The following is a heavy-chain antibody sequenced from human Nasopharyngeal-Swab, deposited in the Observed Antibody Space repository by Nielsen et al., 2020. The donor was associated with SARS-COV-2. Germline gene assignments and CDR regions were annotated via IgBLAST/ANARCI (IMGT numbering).Heavy chain of an antibody. CDR3: AGDGHSNYDYYYMDV. CDR2: IHTSGST. D-gene: IGHD4-11*01. V-gene: IGHV4-61*02. Sequence: SETLSLTCTVSGGSISSGSYYWGWIRQPAGKGLEWIGRIHTSGSTNYNPSLKSRVTISVDTSKNQFSLKLSSVTAADTAVYYCAGDGHSNYDYYYMDVWGKGTTVTVSS. CDR1: GGSISSGSYY. J-gene: IGHJ6*03.